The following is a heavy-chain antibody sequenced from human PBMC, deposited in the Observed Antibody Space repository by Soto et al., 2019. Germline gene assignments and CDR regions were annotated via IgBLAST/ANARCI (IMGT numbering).Heavy chain of an antibody. V-gene: IGHV4-61*01. CDR3: ARDPPLDY. J-gene: IGHJ4*02. Sequence: PSETLSLTCTVSGGSVSSGSYYWSWIRQPPGKGLEWIGYIYYSGSTNYNPSLKSRVTISVDTSKNQFSLKLSSVTAADTAVYYCARDPPLDYWGQGTLVTVSS. CDR1: GGSVSSGSYY. CDR2: IYYSGST.